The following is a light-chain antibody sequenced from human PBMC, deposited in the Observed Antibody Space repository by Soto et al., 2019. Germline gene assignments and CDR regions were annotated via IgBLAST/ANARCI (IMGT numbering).Light chain of an antibody. CDR3: HQYDTIVQT. CDR1: QSVRNSL. J-gene: IGKJ1*01. CDR2: DAS. V-gene: IGKV3-20*01. Sequence: DIVLTQSPGTLSLSPGVRAXPSCRASQSVRNSLLAWYQQKPGQPPRLLIYDASTRATATPERFSGSGSGTDFTLTISRLEPEDFAVYYCHQYDTIVQTFGQGTKVDI.